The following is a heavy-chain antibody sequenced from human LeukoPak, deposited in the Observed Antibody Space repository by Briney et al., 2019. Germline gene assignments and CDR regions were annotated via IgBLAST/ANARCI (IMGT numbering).Heavy chain of an antibody. CDR1: GGTFSSYA. CDR2: IIPILGIA. CDR3: ARFTVAGLGSWFDP. Sequence: GASVKVSCKASGGTFSSYAISWVRQAPGQGLEWMGRIIPILGIANYAQKFQGRVTITADKSTSTAYMELSSLRSEDTAVYYCARFTVAGLGSWFDPWGQGTLVTVSS. V-gene: IGHV1-69*04. J-gene: IGHJ5*02. D-gene: IGHD6-19*01.